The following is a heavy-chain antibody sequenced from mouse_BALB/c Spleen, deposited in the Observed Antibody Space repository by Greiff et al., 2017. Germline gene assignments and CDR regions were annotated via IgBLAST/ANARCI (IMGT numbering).Heavy chain of an antibody. J-gene: IGHJ4*01. CDR2: ILPGSGST. CDR3: AIHPRAEGYAMDY. Sequence: QVQLQQSGAELMKPGASVKISCKATGYTFSSYWIEWVKQRPGHGLEWIGEILPGSGSTNYNEKFKGKATFTADTSSNTAYMQLSSLTSEDSAVYDCAIHPRAEGYAMDYWGQGTSVTVSS. V-gene: IGHV1-9*01. CDR1: GYTFSSYW.